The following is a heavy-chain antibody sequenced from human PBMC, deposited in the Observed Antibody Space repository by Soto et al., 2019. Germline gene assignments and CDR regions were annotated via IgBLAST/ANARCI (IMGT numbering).Heavy chain of an antibody. CDR2: ISSSSSYI. CDR1: GFTFSSYS. Sequence: ETLRLSCAASGFTFSSYSMNWVRQAPGKGLEWVSSISSSSSYIYYADSVKGRFTISRDNAKNSLYLQMNSLRAEDTAVYYCASRYYYGSGRSLRSSDYGMDVWGQGTTVTVSS. D-gene: IGHD3-10*01. CDR3: ASRYYYGSGRSLRSSDYGMDV. J-gene: IGHJ6*02. V-gene: IGHV3-21*01.